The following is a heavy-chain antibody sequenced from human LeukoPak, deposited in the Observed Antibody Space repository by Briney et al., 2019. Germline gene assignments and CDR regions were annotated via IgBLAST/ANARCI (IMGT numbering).Heavy chain of an antibody. CDR3: ARIWGHLGRFDY. D-gene: IGHD3-10*01. CDR2: IYYSGST. CDR1: GGSISSGGYY. V-gene: IGHV4-31*03. J-gene: IGHJ4*02. Sequence: PSETLSLTCTVSGGSISSGGYYWSWIRHHPGKGLGWIGNIYYSGSTYYNPSLKSRVTISIDTSKNQFSLKLSSVTAADTAVYHCARIWGHLGRFDYWGQGALVTVSS.